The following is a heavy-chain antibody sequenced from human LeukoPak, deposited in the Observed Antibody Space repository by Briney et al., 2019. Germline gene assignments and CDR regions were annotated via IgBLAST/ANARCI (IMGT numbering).Heavy chain of an antibody. CDR3: ARGQAAAGNDY. CDR2: INHSGST. J-gene: IGHJ4*02. Sequence: KPSETLSLTCAVYGGSFSGYYWSSIRQPPGKGLEWIGVINHSGSTNYNPSLKSRVTISVDTSKNQFSLKLSSVTAADTAVYYCARGQAAAGNDYWGQGTLVTVSS. V-gene: IGHV4-34*01. CDR1: GGSFSGYY. D-gene: IGHD6-13*01.